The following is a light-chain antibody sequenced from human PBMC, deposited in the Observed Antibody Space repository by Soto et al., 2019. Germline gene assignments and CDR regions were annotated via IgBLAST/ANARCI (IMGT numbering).Light chain of an antibody. CDR2: GAS. J-gene: IGKJ1*01. CDR1: QSVSSSY. CDR3: QQYGISPKT. Sequence: EIVFTQSPFTLSLSPGERVTLSCRASQSVSSSYLAWYQQKPGQAPRLLIYGASSRATGIPDRFSGSGSGTDFTLTISRLEPEDFAVYYCQQYGISPKTFGQGTKVDIK. V-gene: IGKV3-20*01.